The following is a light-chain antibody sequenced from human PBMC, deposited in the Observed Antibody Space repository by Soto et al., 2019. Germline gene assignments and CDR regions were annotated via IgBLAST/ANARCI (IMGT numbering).Light chain of an antibody. CDR1: QDIDKF. CDR2: DAS. V-gene: IGKV1-33*01. Sequence: DTQMTQSPSSLSASVGDRVTITCQASQDIDKFLNWFQQKPGKAPKLLIYDASNLETGVPSRFSGSGSGTDFTFTISSLQPEDIATYYCQQYVNLPLTFGQGTRLEI. CDR3: QQYVNLPLT. J-gene: IGKJ5*01.